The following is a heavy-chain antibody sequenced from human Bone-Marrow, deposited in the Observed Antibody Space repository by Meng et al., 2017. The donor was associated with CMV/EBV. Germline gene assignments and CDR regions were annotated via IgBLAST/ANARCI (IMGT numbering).Heavy chain of an antibody. Sequence: SVKFSCKASGGTFSSYTISWVRQAPGQGLEWMGRIIPILGIANYAQKFQGRVTITADKSTSTAYMELSSLRSEDTAVYYCARARPRVDIVATARRNYGMDVWGQGTTVTVSS. J-gene: IGHJ6*02. D-gene: IGHD5-12*01. V-gene: IGHV1-69*02. CDR1: GGTFSSYT. CDR2: IIPILGIA. CDR3: ARARPRVDIVATARRNYGMDV.